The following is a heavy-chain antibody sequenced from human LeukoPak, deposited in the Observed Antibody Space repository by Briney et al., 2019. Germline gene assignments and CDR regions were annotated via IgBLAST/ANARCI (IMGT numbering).Heavy chain of an antibody. D-gene: IGHD6-13*01. J-gene: IGHJ3*02. V-gene: IGHV3-30*02. CDR1: GFTFSTYG. Sequence: PGGSLRLSCAASGFTFSTYGMHWVRQAPGKGLEWVAFARFDGGNRYHADSVKGRFTISRDNAKNSLYLQMNSLRAEDTAVYYCARDLIAAAATRAFDIWGQGTMVTVSS. CDR3: ARDLIAAAATRAFDI. CDR2: ARFDGGNR.